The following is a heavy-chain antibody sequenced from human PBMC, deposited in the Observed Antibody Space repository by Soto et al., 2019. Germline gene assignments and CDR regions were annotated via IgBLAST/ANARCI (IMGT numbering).Heavy chain of an antibody. D-gene: IGHD6-13*01. V-gene: IGHV4-59*01. CDR1: GAPISS. Sequence: QVQLQESGPGLVKPSETLSLTCTVSGAPISSFYYSGSTNYNPSLKSRGTISVDTSKNQFSLKLSSVTAADTAVYYCARGRQQLVNHHAFDIWGQGTMVTVSS. J-gene: IGHJ3*02. CDR3: ARGRQQLVNHHAFDI. CDR2: YYSGST.